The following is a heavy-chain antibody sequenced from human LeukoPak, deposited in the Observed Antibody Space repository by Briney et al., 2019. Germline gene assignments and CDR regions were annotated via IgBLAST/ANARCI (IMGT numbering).Heavy chain of an antibody. J-gene: IGHJ4*02. CDR2: ISGSGSTT. D-gene: IGHD4-17*01. CDR1: GFSFSSYA. CDR3: ARGRYYLDS. V-gene: IGHV3-23*01. Sequence: PGGSLRLSCAASGFSFSSYAMNWVRQAPGKGLEWVAAISGSGSTTYYADSVKGRFTISRDNAKNTLYLQMSSLRAEDTAVYYCARGRYYLDSWGQGTLVTVSS.